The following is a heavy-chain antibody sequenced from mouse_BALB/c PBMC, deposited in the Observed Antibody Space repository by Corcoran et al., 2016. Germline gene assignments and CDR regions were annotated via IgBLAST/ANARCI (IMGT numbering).Heavy chain of an antibody. J-gene: IGHJ4*01. CDR1: GYTFTDYT. CDR2: INPNNGGT. V-gene: IGHV1-22*01. CDR3: AIGWFYYSMDY. D-gene: IGHD2-3*01. Sequence: VQLQQSGPELVKPGASVKISCNTSGYTFTDYTMHWVKQSHGKRLEWIGGINPNNGGTSYNQKFKGKATLTVYKSSSTAYMERRSLTSEDSAVYYCAIGWFYYSMDYWGQGTSVTVSS.